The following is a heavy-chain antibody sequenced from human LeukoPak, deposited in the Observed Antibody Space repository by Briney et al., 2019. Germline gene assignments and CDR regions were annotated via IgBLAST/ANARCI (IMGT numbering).Heavy chain of an antibody. CDR3: ARQYGSGSSNWFDP. CDR2: ISGSGGST. J-gene: IGHJ5*02. CDR1: GFTFSSYA. V-gene: IGHV3-23*01. Sequence: PGGSLRLSCAASGFTFSSYAMSWVRQAPGKGLEWVSAISGSGGSTYYADSAKGRFTISRDNSKNTLYLQINSLRGEDTAVYYCARQYGSGSSNWFDPWGQGTLVTVSS. D-gene: IGHD3-10*01.